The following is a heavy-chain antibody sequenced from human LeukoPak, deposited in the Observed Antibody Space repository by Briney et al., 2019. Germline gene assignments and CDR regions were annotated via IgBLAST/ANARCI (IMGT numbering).Heavy chain of an antibody. Sequence: SETLSLTCTVSSGSISSSSYYWGWIRQPPGKGMEWIGSIYYSGSTYYNPSLKSRVTISVDTSKNQFSLKLSSVTAADTAVYYCARGSSGGGGNNWFDPWGQGTLVTVSS. D-gene: IGHD2-21*01. CDR3: ARGSSGGGGNNWFDP. J-gene: IGHJ5*02. CDR2: IYYSGST. CDR1: SGSISSSSYY. V-gene: IGHV4-39*07.